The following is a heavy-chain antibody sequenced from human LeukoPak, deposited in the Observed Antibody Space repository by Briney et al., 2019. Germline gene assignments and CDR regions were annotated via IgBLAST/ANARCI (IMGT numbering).Heavy chain of an antibody. D-gene: IGHD4-23*01. J-gene: IGHJ2*01. CDR3: ARDCGLYYGGPRAGWYFDL. Sequence: NPSETLSLTWALDGGSFSGYYCSWIRRPPGKGREWMGEINHSGRTNYNPSLKSRVTISVDTSNNQFSLKLRSVTAADTAVYYCARDCGLYYGGPRAGWYFDLWGRGTLVSVSS. CDR1: GGSFSGYY. CDR2: INHSGRT. V-gene: IGHV4-34*01.